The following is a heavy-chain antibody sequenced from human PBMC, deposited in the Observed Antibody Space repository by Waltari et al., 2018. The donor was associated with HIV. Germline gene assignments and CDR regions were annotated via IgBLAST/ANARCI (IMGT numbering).Heavy chain of an antibody. V-gene: IGHV3-9*02. D-gene: IGHD2-2*01. CDR2: MSGNSGSI. CDR3: AKGPTLTSPPTYFNY. Sequence: EAHLVESGGGLVQPDRSLRLPCAAPGSPSVYLALHWVRETPGKGLEWVSGMSGNSGSIGYADSVKGRFTISRDNAKNSLFLQMNSLRPEDTAFYYCAKGPTLTSPPTYFNYWGQGTLVTVSS. J-gene: IGHJ4*02. CDR1: GSPSVYLA.